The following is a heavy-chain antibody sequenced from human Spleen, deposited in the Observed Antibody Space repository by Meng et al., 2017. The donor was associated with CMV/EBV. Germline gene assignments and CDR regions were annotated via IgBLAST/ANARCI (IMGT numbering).Heavy chain of an antibody. CDR2: ISGSSTYI. CDR1: GFSFTTYT. D-gene: IGHD3-16*01. Sequence: GGSLRLSCAASGFSFTTYTINWVRQAPGKGLEWLSSISGSSTYIYYADSMRGRFTIPRDNAKSSLYLQMNSLRAEDTAVYFCARALGGYLYGMDVWGQGTTVTVSS. J-gene: IGHJ6*02. CDR3: ARALGGYLYGMDV. V-gene: IGHV3-21*01.